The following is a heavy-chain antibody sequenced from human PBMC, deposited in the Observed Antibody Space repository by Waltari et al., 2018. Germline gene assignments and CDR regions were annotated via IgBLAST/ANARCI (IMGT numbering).Heavy chain of an antibody. J-gene: IGHJ5*02. D-gene: IGHD6-13*01. Sequence: QVQLQQWGAGLLKPSETLSLTCAVYGGSFSGYYWSWIRQPPGKGLGWIGEINHSGSTNYNPSLKSRVTISVDTSKNQFSLKLSSVTAADTAVYYCARGLLAAAGPNWFDPWGQGTLVTVSS. V-gene: IGHV4-34*01. CDR3: ARGLLAAAGPNWFDP. CDR2: INHSGST. CDR1: GGSFSGYY.